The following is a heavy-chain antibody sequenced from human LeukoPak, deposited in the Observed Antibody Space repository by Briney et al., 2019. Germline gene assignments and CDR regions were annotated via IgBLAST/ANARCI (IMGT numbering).Heavy chain of an antibody. CDR1: GYTFTSYY. J-gene: IGHJ4*02. Sequence: ASVKVSCKASGYTFTSYYMHWVRQAPGQGLEWIGIINPSGGSTSYAQKFQGRVTMTRDTSTSTVYMELSSLRSEDTAVYYCARDYHRRYYYDSSGYQVGYRGQGTLVTVSS. D-gene: IGHD3-22*01. V-gene: IGHV1-46*01. CDR3: ARDYHRRYYYDSSGYQVGY. CDR2: INPSGGST.